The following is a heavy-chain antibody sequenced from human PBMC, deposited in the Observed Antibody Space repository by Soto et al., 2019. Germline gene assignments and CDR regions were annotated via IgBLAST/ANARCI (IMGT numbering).Heavy chain of an antibody. V-gene: IGHV3-48*02. Sequence: GGSLRLSCATSGFTFSDNPMNWVRLAPGKGLEWVSYIRSDGTTIYYADSVKGRFTISRDNAKNSLYLHMNSLRDEDTAIYYCVRDHDFAFDTWGQGTLVTVSS. D-gene: IGHD2-21*02. CDR1: GFTFSDNP. J-gene: IGHJ4*02. CDR2: IRSDGTTI. CDR3: VRDHDFAFDT.